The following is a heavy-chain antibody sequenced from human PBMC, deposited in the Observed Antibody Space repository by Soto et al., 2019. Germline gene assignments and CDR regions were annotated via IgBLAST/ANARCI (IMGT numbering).Heavy chain of an antibody. CDR2: IRSKTSDGTT. V-gene: IGHV3-49*03. CDR3: TRDYVADYAFDY. Sequence: GGSLKLSYTASGFIFCDYTMIWFRQAPGKVLEWVGFIRSKTSDGTTEYAASVKGRFTISRDDSKSSAYLQMNSLKTEDTAVYYCTRDYVADYAFDYWGQGT. CDR1: GFIFCDYT. D-gene: IGHD4-17*01. J-gene: IGHJ4*02.